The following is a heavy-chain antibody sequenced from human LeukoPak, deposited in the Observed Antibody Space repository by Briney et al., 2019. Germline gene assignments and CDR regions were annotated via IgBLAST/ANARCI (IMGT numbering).Heavy chain of an antibody. J-gene: IGHJ4*02. D-gene: IGHD5-18*01. CDR3: ARDGGYSADFDY. Sequence: PGGSLRLSCAVSGFTFNSYAMSWVRQAPGKGLEWVAVTWSDGTNKYYADSVKGRFTISRDNSKKTVYLQMNSLRAEDTAVYYCARDGGYSADFDYWGQGTLVTVSS. CDR2: TWSDGTNK. CDR1: GFTFNSYA. V-gene: IGHV3-33*08.